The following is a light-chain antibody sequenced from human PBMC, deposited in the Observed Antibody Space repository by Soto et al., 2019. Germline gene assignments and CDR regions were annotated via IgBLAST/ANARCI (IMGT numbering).Light chain of an antibody. J-gene: IGLJ1*01. CDR3: FSLTTTSTHV. CDR2: EVN. Sequence: QSALTQPASLSGSPGQSITISCTGTSSDIGAYDYVSWFQQNPGKAPKHMISEVNNRPSGVSNRFAGSKYGNTADLPISGHQVADEAEYFCFSLTTTSTHVFGTGTKLTVL. CDR1: SSDIGAYDY. V-gene: IGLV2-14*01.